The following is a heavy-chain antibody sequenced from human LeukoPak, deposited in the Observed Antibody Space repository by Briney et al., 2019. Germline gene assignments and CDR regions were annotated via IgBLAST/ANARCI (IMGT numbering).Heavy chain of an antibody. CDR1: GYTFTSYD. CDR2: MNPNSGNT. V-gene: IGHV1-8*01. CDR3: ARDKGTNGFREYYFDY. Sequence: ASVKVSCKASGYTFTSYDINWVRQATGQGLEWMGWMNPNSGNTGYAQKFQGRVTMTRNTSISTAYMELSSLRSEDTAVYFCARDKGTNGFREYYFDYWGQGTLVTVSS. J-gene: IGHJ4*02. D-gene: IGHD2/OR15-2a*01.